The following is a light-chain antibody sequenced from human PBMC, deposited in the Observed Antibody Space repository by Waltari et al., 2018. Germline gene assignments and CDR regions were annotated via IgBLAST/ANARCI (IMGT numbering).Light chain of an antibody. CDR3: SSYTSSGVV. CDR2: DVY. Sequence: QSALTQPASVSGSPGQALIISCTGTGSDVGGSVYVSWDQQYPGKAPRLISYDVYNRPSGVSNRFSGSKSDNTASLTISGLQAEDESVYYCSSYTSSGVVFGGGTKLTVL. J-gene: IGLJ2*01. V-gene: IGLV2-14*01. CDR1: GSDVGGSVY.